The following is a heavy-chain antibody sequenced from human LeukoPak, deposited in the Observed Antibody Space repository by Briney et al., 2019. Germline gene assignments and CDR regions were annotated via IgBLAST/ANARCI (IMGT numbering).Heavy chain of an antibody. CDR1: GYTFTSYY. Sequence: ASVTVSCKASGYTFTSYYMHWVRQAPGQGLEWMGIINPSGGSTSYAQKFQGRVTMTRDTSTSTVYMELSSLGSEDTAVYYCARGLGMVPGPNWFDPWGQGTLVTVSS. J-gene: IGHJ5*02. CDR3: ARGLGMVPGPNWFDP. V-gene: IGHV1-46*01. CDR2: INPSGGST. D-gene: IGHD5-24*01.